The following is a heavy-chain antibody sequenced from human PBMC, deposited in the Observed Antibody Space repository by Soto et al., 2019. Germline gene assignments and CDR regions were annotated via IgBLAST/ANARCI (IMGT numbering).Heavy chain of an antibody. V-gene: IGHV1-69*13. CDR1: GGTFSSYA. J-gene: IGHJ4*02. Sequence: SVKVSCKASGGTFSSYAISWVRQAPGQGLEWVGGIIPIFGTANYAQKFQGRVTITADESTSTAYMELSSLRSEDTAVYYCARGYSSGWYPFDYWGQGTLVTVSS. D-gene: IGHD6-19*01. CDR3: ARGYSSGWYPFDY. CDR2: IIPIFGTA.